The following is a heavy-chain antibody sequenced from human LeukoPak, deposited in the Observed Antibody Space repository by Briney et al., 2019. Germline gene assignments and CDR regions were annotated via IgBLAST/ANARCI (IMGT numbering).Heavy chain of an antibody. D-gene: IGHD4-23*01. J-gene: IGHJ4*02. V-gene: IGHV4-34*01. CDR1: GGSFSGYY. CDR2: INHSGST. CDR3: ARSGSRGYGGNGFHY. Sequence: SETLSLTCAVYGGSFSGYYWSWIRQPPGKGLEWSGEINHSGSTNYNPSLKSRVTISVDTSKNQFSLKLSSVTAADTAVYYCARSGSRGYGGNGFHYWGQGTLVTVSS.